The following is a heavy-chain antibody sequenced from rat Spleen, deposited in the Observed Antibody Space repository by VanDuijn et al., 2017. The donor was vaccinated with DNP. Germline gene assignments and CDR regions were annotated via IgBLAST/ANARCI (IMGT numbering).Heavy chain of an antibody. CDR3: ATSGYGYDGYPFAY. Sequence: EVQLVESGGGLVQPGRSLKLSCAASGFTFSHYYMAWVRQAPTKGLEWVASISTGGGNTYYRDSVEGRFTISRDNAKSTLYLQMDSLRSEETATYYCATSGYGYDGYPFAYWGQGTLVTVSS. J-gene: IGHJ3*01. CDR1: GFTFSHYY. CDR2: ISTGGGNT. D-gene: IGHD1-12*03. V-gene: IGHV5S11*01.